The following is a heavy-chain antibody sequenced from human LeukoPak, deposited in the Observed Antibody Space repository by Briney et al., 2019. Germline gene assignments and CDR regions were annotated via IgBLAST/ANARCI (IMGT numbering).Heavy chain of an antibody. D-gene: IGHD3-22*01. CDR3: ARLRNRYDTSGYYPFDY. Sequence: SETLSLTCTVSGGSISGYYWSWIRQPPGKRLEWIGYIYYSGGTNYNPSLKSRVTISVDTSKNQFSLRLSSVTVADTAVYYCARLRNRYDTSGYYPFDYWGQGTLVTVSS. V-gene: IGHV4-59*08. CDR1: GGSISGYY. J-gene: IGHJ4*02. CDR2: IYYSGGT.